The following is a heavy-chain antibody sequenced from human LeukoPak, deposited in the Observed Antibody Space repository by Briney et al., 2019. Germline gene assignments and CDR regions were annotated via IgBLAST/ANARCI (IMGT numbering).Heavy chain of an antibody. CDR1: GGSISSYY. V-gene: IGHV4-4*07. CDR3: ARDPGIAAAGTGVNWFDP. CDR2: IYTSGST. Sequence: SDTLSLTCTVSGGSISSYYWSWIRQPAGKGLEWIGRIYTSGSTNYNPSLKSRVTISVDTSKNQFSLKLSSVTAADTAVYYCARDPGIAAAGTGVNWFDPWGQGTLVTVSS. J-gene: IGHJ5*02. D-gene: IGHD6-13*01.